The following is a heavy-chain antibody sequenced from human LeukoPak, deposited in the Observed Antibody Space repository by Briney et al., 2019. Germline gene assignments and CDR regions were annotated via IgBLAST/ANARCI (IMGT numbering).Heavy chain of an antibody. CDR2: ISSDGSVT. D-gene: IGHD2-21*02. J-gene: IGHJ4*02. V-gene: IGHV3-74*03. CDR3: VRGSLRLPRSTPDY. CDR1: GFTFSSNY. Sequence: GGSLRLSCAASGFTFSSNYMTWVRQDPGKGLVWVSYISSDGSVTKYAASVKGRFTISRDNAVNTLYLQMNSLRVEDTAVYYCVRGSLRLPRSTPDYWGQGTLVTVSS.